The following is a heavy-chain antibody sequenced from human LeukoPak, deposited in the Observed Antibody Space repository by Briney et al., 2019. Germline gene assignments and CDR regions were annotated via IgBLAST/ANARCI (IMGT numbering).Heavy chain of an antibody. Sequence: ADPVTLLCALYGRSYNVYYWLCPRQPPGRAREGIGEINHSGHTNHNPPLKGRVPISVATSKNQCSLKLSSVTAPDTAVYYCARFVVNDAFDIWSQGTMVTVS. V-gene: IGHV4-34*01. CDR1: GRSYNVYY. J-gene: IGHJ3*02. CDR2: INHSGHT. CDR3: ARFVVNDAFDI.